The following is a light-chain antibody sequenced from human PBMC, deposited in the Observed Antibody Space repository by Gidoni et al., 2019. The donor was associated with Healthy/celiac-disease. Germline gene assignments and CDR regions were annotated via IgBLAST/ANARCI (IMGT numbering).Light chain of an antibody. CDR2: DAS. Sequence: DIQMTQSPSTLSASVGDRVTITCRASQRISSWLAWYQQKPGKAPKLLIYDASSLESGVPSRFSGSGSGTEFTLTISSLQPDDFATYYCQQYNSYSRWTFGQGTKVEIK. J-gene: IGKJ1*01. CDR3: QQYNSYSRWT. CDR1: QRISSW. V-gene: IGKV1-5*01.